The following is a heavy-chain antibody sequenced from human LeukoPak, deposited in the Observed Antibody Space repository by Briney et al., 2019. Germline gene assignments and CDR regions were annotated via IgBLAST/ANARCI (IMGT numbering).Heavy chain of an antibody. CDR2: IYYSGST. CDR1: GGSIGSGDYY. J-gene: IGHJ4*02. CDR3: ARDRSLATVTAATFDY. Sequence: PSETLSLTCTVSGGSIGSGDYYWSWIRQPPGKGLEWIGYIYYSGSTYYNPSLKSRVTISVDTSKNQFSLKLSSVTAADTAVYYCARDRSLATVTAATFDYWGQGTLVTVSS. D-gene: IGHD4-11*01. V-gene: IGHV4-30-4*08.